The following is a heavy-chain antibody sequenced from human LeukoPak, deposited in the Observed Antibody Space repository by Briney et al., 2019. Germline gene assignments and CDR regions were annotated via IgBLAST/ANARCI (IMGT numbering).Heavy chain of an antibody. CDR2: INHSGST. CDR3: ARGGRRGSYDY. V-gene: IGHV4-34*01. J-gene: IGHJ4*02. Sequence: SDTLSLTCAVYGGSFSGYYWSWIRHPPGEGGEWIGEINHSGSTNYNPSLKSRVTISVDTSNNQFSLKLSSVTAADTAVYYCARGGRRGSYDYWGQGTLVTVSS. CDR1: GGSFSGYY. D-gene: IGHD1-26*01.